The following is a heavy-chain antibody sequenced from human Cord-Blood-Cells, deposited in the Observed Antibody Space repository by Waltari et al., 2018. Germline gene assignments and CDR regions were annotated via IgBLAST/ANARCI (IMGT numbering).Heavy chain of an antibody. CDR1: GFTFSSYA. CDR3: AKGVDCSSTSCYWYFDL. Sequence: EVQLLESGGGLVQPGGSLRLSCEASGFTFSSYAMSWVRQAPGKGLEWVSAISGSGGSTYYADSVKGRFTISRDNSKNTLYLQMNSLRAEDTAVYYCAKGVDCSSTSCYWYFDLWGRGTLVTVSS. V-gene: IGHV3-23*01. CDR2: ISGSGGST. J-gene: IGHJ2*01. D-gene: IGHD2-2*01.